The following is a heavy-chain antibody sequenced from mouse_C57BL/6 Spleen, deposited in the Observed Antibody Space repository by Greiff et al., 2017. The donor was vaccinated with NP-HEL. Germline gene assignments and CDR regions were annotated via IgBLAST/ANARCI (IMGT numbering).Heavy chain of an antibody. CDR1: GYAFSSSW. CDR2: IYPGDGDT. D-gene: IGHD1-1*01. CDR3: ATHYGSSLGYAMDY. J-gene: IGHJ4*01. Sequence: QVQLQQSGPELVKPGASVKISCKASGYAFSSSWMNWVKQRPGKGLEWIGRIYPGDGDTNYNGKFKGKATLTADKSSSTAYMQLSSLTSEDSAVYFCATHYGSSLGYAMDYWGQGTSVTVSS. V-gene: IGHV1-82*01.